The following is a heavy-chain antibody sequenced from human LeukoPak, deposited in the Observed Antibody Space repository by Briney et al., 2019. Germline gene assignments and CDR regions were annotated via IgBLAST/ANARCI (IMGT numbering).Heavy chain of an antibody. J-gene: IGHJ6*02. V-gene: IGHV1-18*01. CDR2: ISAYNGNT. Sequence: ASVKVSCKASGYTFTSYGISWVRRAPGQGLEWMGWISAYNGNTNYAQKLQGRVTMTTDTSTSTAYMELRSLRSDDTAVYYCARILDGSGSYFYYYYGMDVWGQGTTVTVSS. CDR3: ARILDGSGSYFYYYYGMDV. CDR1: GYTFTSYG. D-gene: IGHD3-10*01.